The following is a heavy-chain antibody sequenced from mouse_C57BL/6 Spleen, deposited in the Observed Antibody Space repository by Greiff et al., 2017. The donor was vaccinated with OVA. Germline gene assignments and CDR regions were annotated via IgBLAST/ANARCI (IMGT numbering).Heavy chain of an antibody. CDR3: ARHENYDGYYPAWFAY. CDR2: IWSDGST. J-gene: IGHJ3*01. D-gene: IGHD2-3*01. CDR1: GFSLTSYG. Sequence: VRGVESGPGLVAPSQSLSITCTVSGFSLTSYGVHWVRQPPGKGLEWLVVIWSDGSTTYNSALKSRLSISKDNSKSQVFLKMNSLQTDDTAMYYCARHENYDGYYPAWFAYWGQGTLVTVSA. V-gene: IGHV2-6-1*01.